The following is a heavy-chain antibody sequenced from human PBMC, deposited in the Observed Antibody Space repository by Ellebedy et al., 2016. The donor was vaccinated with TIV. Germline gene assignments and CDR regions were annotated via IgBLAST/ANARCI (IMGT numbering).Heavy chain of an antibody. J-gene: IGHJ4*02. D-gene: IGHD6-13*01. CDR3: ARQVSSTWSDY. CDR2: IDPIDSYT. V-gene: IGHV5-10-1*01. Sequence: GESLKISCKASGYSFTSYWIIWVRQMPGKGLEWMGRIDPIDSYTNYSPSFQGHVTSSADKSISTAYLQWSSLKASDTAMYYCARQVSSTWSDYWGQGSLVIVSS. CDR1: GYSFTSYW.